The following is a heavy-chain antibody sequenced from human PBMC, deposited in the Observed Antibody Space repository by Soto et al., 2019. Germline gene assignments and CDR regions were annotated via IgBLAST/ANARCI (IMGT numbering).Heavy chain of an antibody. D-gene: IGHD7-27*01. Sequence: QVQLQESGPGLVKPSETLSLTCSVSGGSISNHYWSWIRQPTGKGLEWIGYIYYNGNTNYNPSLKSRLTMSVDTSRNQISLKLTTVTAADTAVYYCTRANWYSEYWGQGTLVTVSS. J-gene: IGHJ4*02. CDR1: GGSISNHY. CDR2: IYYNGNT. V-gene: IGHV4-59*11. CDR3: TRANWYSEY.